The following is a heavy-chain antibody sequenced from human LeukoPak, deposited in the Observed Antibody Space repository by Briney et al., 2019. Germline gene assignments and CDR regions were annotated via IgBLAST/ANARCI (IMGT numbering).Heavy chain of an antibody. CDR2: IWYDGSNK. V-gene: IGHV3-33*06. Sequence: GGSLRLSCAASGSTFSSYGMHWVRQAPGKGLEWVAVIWYDGSNKYYADSVKGRFTISRDNSKNTLYLQMNSLRAEDTAVYYCAKDRGAYCSSTSCYLDYWGQGTLVTVSS. J-gene: IGHJ4*02. D-gene: IGHD2-2*01. CDR3: AKDRGAYCSSTSCYLDY. CDR1: GSTFSSYG.